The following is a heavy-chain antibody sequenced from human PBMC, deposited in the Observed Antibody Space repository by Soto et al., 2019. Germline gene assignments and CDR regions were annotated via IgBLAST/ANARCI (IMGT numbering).Heavy chain of an antibody. J-gene: IGHJ5*02. CDR3: ASLGYCTNGVCSPWFDP. D-gene: IGHD2-8*01. CDR1: GGTFSSYA. CDR2: IIPIFGTA. Sequence: ASVKVSCKASGGTFSSYAISWVRQAPGQGLEWMGGIIPIFGTANYAQKFQGRVTITADESTSTAYMELSSLRSEDTAVYYCASLGYCTNGVCSPWFDPWGQGTLVTSPQ. V-gene: IGHV1-69*13.